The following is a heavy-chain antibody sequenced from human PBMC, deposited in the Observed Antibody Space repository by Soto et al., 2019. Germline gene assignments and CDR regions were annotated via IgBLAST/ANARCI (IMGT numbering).Heavy chain of an antibody. CDR3: ARAAFWSGYPSDFDY. CDR2: ISAYNGNT. V-gene: IGHV1-18*01. CDR1: GYTFTSYG. D-gene: IGHD3-3*01. Sequence: EASVKVSCKASGYTFTSYGISWVRQAPGQGLEWMGWISAYNGNTNYAQKLQGRVTMTTDTSTSTAYMELRSLRSDDTAVYYCARAAFWSGYPSDFDYWGQGTLVTVSS. J-gene: IGHJ4*02.